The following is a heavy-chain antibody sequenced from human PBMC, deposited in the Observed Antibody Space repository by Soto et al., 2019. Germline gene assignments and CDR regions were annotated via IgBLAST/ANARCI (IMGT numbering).Heavy chain of an antibody. D-gene: IGHD2-2*01. CDR3: ARAACSSTSCYNYYAYGMDV. V-gene: IGHV1-3*01. J-gene: IGHJ6*02. CDR1: GYTFTTYS. Sequence: QVQLVQSGPEMKKPGASVKLSCKASGYTFTTYSMHGVRQAPGQRLEWMGWIHAGNGNTEHSQKFQGRVTITRDTSASTAYLELGSLRSEDTAVYYCARAACSSTSCYNYYAYGMDVWGQGTAVTVS. CDR2: IHAGNGNT.